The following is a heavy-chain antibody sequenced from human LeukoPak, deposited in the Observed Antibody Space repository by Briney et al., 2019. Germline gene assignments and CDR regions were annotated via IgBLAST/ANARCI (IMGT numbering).Heavy chain of an antibody. CDR3: ASKDHRDWYFDL. CDR1: GGTFSSYA. Sequence: GASVKVSCKASGGTFSSYAISWVRQAPGQGLEWMGGIIPIFGTANYAQKFQGRVTITADESTSTAYMELSSLRSEDTAVYYCASKDHRDWYFDLWGRGTLVTVSS. V-gene: IGHV1-69*01. CDR2: IIPIFGTA. J-gene: IGHJ2*01.